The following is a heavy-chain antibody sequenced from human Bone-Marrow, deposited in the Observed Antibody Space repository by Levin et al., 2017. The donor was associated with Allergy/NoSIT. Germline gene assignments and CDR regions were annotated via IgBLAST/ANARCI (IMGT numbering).Heavy chain of an antibody. CDR3: AGGLGDYYYYGMDV. D-gene: IGHD3-16*01. Sequence: ASVKVSCKASGYTFTGYYMHWVRQAPGQGLEWMGRINPNSGGTNYAQKFQGRVTMTRDTSISTAYMELSRLRSDDTAVYYCAGGLGDYYYYGMDVWGQGTTVTVSS. V-gene: IGHV1-2*06. CDR1: GYTFTGYY. J-gene: IGHJ6*02. CDR2: INPNSGGT.